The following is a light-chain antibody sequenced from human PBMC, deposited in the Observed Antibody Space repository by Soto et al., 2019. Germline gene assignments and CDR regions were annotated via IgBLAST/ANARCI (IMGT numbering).Light chain of an antibody. CDR1: STDVGTYNL. CDR3: CAYGGSYVR. CDR2: EAN. Sequence: QSVLTQPASVSGSPGQSITISCTGTSTDVGTYNLVSWYQQHPGKAPKVIIYEANKRPSGISDRFSGSKSGNTASLTISGLRSEDEANYFCCAYGGSYVRFGGGTKLTVL. J-gene: IGLJ2*01. V-gene: IGLV2-23*01.